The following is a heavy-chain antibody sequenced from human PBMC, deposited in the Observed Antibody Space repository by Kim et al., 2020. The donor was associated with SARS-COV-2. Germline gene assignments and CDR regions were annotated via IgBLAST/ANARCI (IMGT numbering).Heavy chain of an antibody. V-gene: IGHV3-23*01. D-gene: IGHD3-10*01. CDR1: GFTFSSYA. CDR2: ISGSGGST. J-gene: IGHJ4*02. Sequence: GGSLRLSCAASGFTFSSYAMSWVRQAPGKGLEWVSAISGSGGSTYYADSVKGRFTISRDNSKNTLYLQMNSLRAEDTAVYYCAKDPNAGFGELSSCFDYWGQGTLVTVSS. CDR3: AKDPNAGFGELSSCFDY.